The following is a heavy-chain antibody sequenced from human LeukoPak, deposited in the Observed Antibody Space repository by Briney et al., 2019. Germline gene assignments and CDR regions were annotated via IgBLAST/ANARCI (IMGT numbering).Heavy chain of an antibody. CDR3: ARGRRIWFYDSPFDY. D-gene: IGHD3-22*01. Sequence: GGSLRLSCAASGFTFSSYSMNWVRQAPGKGLEWVSSISSSSSYIYYADSVKGRFTISRDNAKNSLYLQMNSLRAEDTAVYYCARGRRIWFYDSPFDYWGQGTLVTVSS. V-gene: IGHV3-21*01. CDR2: ISSSSSYI. CDR1: GFTFSSYS. J-gene: IGHJ4*02.